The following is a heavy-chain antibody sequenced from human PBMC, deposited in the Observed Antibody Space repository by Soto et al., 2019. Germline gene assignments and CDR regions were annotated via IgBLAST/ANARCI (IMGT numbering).Heavy chain of an antibody. D-gene: IGHD1-26*01. Sequence: SETLSLTCAVYVGSFSTYYWSCIRQPPGKGLEWIGEINDRVSTNYNPSLKSRVTISVDTSKNQFSLNLTCVTAAVTVLHYSASFLVITETSYYSCALGVWGPVTRVAV. CDR1: VGSFSTYY. V-gene: IGHV4-34*01. CDR2: INDRVST. CDR3: ASFLVITETSYYSCALGV. J-gene: IGHJ3*01.